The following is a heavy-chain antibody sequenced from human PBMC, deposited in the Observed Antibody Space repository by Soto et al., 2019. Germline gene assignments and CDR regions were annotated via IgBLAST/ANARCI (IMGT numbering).Heavy chain of an antibody. V-gene: IGHV3-53*02. CDR1: GFTVSSNS. J-gene: IGHJ6*02. CDR2: IYSGGST. Sequence: EVQLVETGGGLIQPGGSLRLSCAASGFTVSSNSMSWVRQAPGKGLEWVSVIYSGGSTYYADSVKGRFIISRDNSKNTLYLQMNSLRAEDTAVYYCARDRGVSPPNYYYYGMDVWGQGTTVTVSS. D-gene: IGHD3-10*01. CDR3: ARDRGVSPPNYYYYGMDV.